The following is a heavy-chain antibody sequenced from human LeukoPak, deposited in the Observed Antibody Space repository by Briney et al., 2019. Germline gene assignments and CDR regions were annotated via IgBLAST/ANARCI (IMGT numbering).Heavy chain of an antibody. Sequence: SGTLSLTCAVYGGSFSGYYWSWIRQPPGKGLEWIGEINHSGRTNYNPSLKSRVTISVDTSKNQFSLKVSSVTAADTAVYYCARHRSRDYYYYYMDVWGKGTTVTVSS. D-gene: IGHD1-14*01. CDR2: INHSGRT. CDR3: ARHRSRDYYYYYMDV. J-gene: IGHJ6*03. CDR1: GGSFSGYY. V-gene: IGHV4-34*01.